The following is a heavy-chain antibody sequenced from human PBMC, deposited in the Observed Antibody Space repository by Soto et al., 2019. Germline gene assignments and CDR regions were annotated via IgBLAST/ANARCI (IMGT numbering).Heavy chain of an antibody. CDR3: ARGVKYGAYSRWFDP. V-gene: IGHV1-8*01. J-gene: IGHJ5*02. D-gene: IGHD4-17*01. CDR1: GYTFTSYD. CDR2: MNPNSGNT. Sequence: QVQLVQSGAEVKKPGASVKVSCKASGYTFTSYDINWVRQATGQGLEYLGWMNPNSGNTGYVQKFQGRVTMTRDTSIMPAYMELSSLRSADTAVYFCARGVKYGAYSRWFDPWGQGTLVTVSS.